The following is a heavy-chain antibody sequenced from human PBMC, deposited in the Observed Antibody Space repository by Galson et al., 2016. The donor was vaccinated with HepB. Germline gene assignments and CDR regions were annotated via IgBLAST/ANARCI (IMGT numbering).Heavy chain of an antibody. CDR2: VYKTGNT. Sequence: SLTCNVSGGSISSYFWSWVRQPPGKGLEWIGYVYKTGNTNYNPSLKSRVIVSVDTSKDQFSLKLRSVTTADTAVYYCERGVTGTPYFDFWGQGALVTVSS. CDR3: ERGVTGTPYFDF. D-gene: IGHD2-21*02. J-gene: IGHJ4*02. V-gene: IGHV4-59*01. CDR1: GGSISSYF.